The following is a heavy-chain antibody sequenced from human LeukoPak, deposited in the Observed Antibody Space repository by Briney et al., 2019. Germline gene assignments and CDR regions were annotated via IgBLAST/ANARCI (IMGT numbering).Heavy chain of an antibody. CDR1: GFTFSSYA. D-gene: IGHD3-3*01. J-gene: IGHJ6*04. CDR2: ISSGGNTI. CDR3: ARGLFLEEHMDV. Sequence: GGSLRLSCAASGFTFSSYAMNWVRQAPGKGLEWVSYISSGGNTIYYADSVKGRFTISRDNAKNSLYLQMNSLRAEDTAVYYCARGLFLEEHMDVWGKGTTVTVSS. V-gene: IGHV3-48*03.